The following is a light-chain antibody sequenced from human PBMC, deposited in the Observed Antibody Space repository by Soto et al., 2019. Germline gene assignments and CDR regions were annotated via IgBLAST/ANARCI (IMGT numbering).Light chain of an antibody. V-gene: IGKV3-15*01. CDR3: QHYQNLWA. Sequence: EIVMTQSPATLSVSPGERATLSCRASQSVYSNVVWYQQRPGQAPRLLIYRASTRATGIPARFSGSGSGTEFTLTISSLQSEDFAVYYCQHYQNLWAFGQGTKVEIK. CDR1: QSVYSN. CDR2: RAS. J-gene: IGKJ1*01.